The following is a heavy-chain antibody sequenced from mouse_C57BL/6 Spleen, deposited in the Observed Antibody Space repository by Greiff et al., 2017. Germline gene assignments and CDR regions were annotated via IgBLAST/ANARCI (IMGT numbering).Heavy chain of an antibody. V-gene: IGHV1-59*01. CDR2: IDPSDSYT. Sequence: QVQLQQPGAELVRPGTSVRLSCKASGYTFTSYWMHWVKQRPGQGLEWIGVIDPSDSYTNYNQKFKGKATLTVDTSSSTAYMQLSSLTSEDSAVYYCARVGPEAYAMDYWGQGTSVTVSS. J-gene: IGHJ4*01. CDR3: ARVGPEAYAMDY. CDR1: GYTFTSYW.